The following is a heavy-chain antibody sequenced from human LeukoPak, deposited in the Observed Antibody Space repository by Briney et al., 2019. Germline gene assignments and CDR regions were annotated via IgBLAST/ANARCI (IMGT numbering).Heavy chain of an antibody. CDR1: GFTVSKKY. V-gene: IGHV3-53*01. CDR3: AGGQMFTSGGFDD. Sequence: GGSLRLSCAASGFTVSKKYMTWVRQAPGKGLEWVSSIYTGGDTYYADSVRGRFTISRDNSKNTVNLQMNSLRAEDTALYYCAGGQMFTSGGFDDWGQGTLVTVSS. D-gene: IGHD6-19*01. J-gene: IGHJ4*02. CDR2: IYTGGDT.